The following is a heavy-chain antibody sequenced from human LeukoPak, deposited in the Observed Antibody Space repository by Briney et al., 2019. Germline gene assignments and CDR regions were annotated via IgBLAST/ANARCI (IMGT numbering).Heavy chain of an antibody. J-gene: IGHJ1*01. CDR3: ATTASRGPQSAEYFQY. CDR1: GFTFSSYG. CDR2: IWYDGSNK. Sequence: PGGSLRLSCAASGFTFSSYGMHWVRQAPGKGLEWVAVIWYDGSNKYYADSVKGRFTISRDNSKNTLYLQMNSPRAEDTTLYYCATTASRGPQSAEYFQYWGQGTLVTVSS. V-gene: IGHV3-33*01.